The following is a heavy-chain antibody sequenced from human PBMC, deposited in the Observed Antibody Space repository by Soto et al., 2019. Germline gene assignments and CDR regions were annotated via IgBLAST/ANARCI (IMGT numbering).Heavy chain of an antibody. CDR3: AKVSWREKYGMDV. CDR1: GFTFSSYA. J-gene: IGHJ6*02. Sequence: GGSLRLSCAASGFTFSSYAMSWVRQAPGKGLEWVSAISGSGGSTYYADSVKGRFTISRDNSKNTLYLQMNRLRAEDTAVYYCAKVSWREKYGMDVWGQGTTVTVSS. V-gene: IGHV3-23*01. CDR2: ISGSGGST.